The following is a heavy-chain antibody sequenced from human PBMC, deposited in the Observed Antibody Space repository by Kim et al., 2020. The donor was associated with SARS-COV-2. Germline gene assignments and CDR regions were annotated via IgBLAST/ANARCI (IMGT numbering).Heavy chain of an antibody. CDR1: GFTFSSYA. CDR3: ARGDYRYSGYDLGVL. V-gene: IGHV3-30-3*01. J-gene: IGHJ1*01. CDR2: ISYDGSNK. Sequence: GGSLRLSCAASGFTFSSYAMHWVRQAPGKGLEWVAVISYDGSNKYYADSVKGRFTISRDNSKNTLYLQMNSLRAEDTAVYYCARGDYRYSGYDLGVLGG. D-gene: IGHD5-12*01.